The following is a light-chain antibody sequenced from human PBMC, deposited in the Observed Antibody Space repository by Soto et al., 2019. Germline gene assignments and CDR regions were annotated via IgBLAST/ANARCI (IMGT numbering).Light chain of an antibody. CDR2: RNS. V-gene: IGLV1-47*01. CDR3: AAWDDNLSGFYV. Sequence: QSALTQSPSASGTPGQRVTISCSGSASTTGRNYVYWYQQLPGTAPKLLIYRNSQRPSGVPDRFSGSKSGTSASLAISGLRSEDEADYYCAAWDDNLSGFYVFGDGTKVTVL. CDR1: ASTTGRNY. J-gene: IGLJ1*01.